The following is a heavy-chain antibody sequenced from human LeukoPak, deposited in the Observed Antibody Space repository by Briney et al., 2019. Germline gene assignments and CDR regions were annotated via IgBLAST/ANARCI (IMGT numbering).Heavy chain of an antibody. D-gene: IGHD3-3*01. V-gene: IGHV4-59*08. J-gene: IGHJ3*02. Sequence: SKTLSLTCTVSGGSISSYYWSWIRQPPGKGLEWIGYIYYSGSTNYNPSLKSRVTISVDTSKNQFSLKLSSVTAADTAVYYCARYYDFWSGYGESAFDIWGQGTMVTVSS. CDR1: GGSISSYY. CDR3: ARYYDFWSGYGESAFDI. CDR2: IYYSGST.